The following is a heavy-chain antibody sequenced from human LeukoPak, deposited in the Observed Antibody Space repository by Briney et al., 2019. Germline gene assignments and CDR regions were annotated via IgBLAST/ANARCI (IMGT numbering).Heavy chain of an antibody. CDR1: GDSVSSNSAT. V-gene: IGHV6-1*01. J-gene: IGHJ3*02. CDR3: ARVGHPWGIEDAFDI. Sequence: SQTLSLTCAISGDSVSSNSATWNWIRQSPLRGLEWLGRTYYRFKWYNDYAVSVKSRITINPDTSKNQFSLQLNSVTPEDTAVYYCARVGHPWGIEDAFDIWGQGTMVTVSS. CDR2: TYYRFKWYN. D-gene: IGHD3-16*01.